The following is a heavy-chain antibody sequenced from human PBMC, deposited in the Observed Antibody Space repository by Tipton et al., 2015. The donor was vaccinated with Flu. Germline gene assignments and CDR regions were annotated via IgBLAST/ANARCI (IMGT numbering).Heavy chain of an antibody. CDR2: IYHSGST. D-gene: IGHD3-16*01. V-gene: IGHV4-39*07. CDR1: GGSISSSSYY. J-gene: IGHJ3*02. Sequence: TLSLTCTVSGGSISSSSYYWGWIRQPPGKGLEWIGSIYHSGSTYYNPSLKSRVTISVDTSKNQFSLKLSSVTAADTAVYCCAREWGDAFDIWGQGTMVTVSS. CDR3: AREWGDAFDI.